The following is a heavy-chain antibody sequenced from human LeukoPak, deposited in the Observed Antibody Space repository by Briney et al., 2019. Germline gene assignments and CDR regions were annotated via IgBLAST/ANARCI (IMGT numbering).Heavy chain of an antibody. D-gene: IGHD3-3*01. V-gene: IGHV3-23*01. CDR1: GFTFSSYA. CDR3: AKDGSRITIFGVVTSYNWFDP. Sequence: GGSLRLSCAASGFTFSSYAMSWVRQAPGKGLEWVSAISGSGGSTYYADSVKGRFTISRDNSKNTLYLQMKSLRAEDTAVYYCAKDGSRITIFGVVTSYNWFDPWGQGTLVTVSS. J-gene: IGHJ5*02. CDR2: ISGSGGST.